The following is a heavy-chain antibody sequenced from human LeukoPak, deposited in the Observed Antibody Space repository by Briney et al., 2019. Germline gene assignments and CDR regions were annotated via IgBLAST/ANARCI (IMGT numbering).Heavy chain of an antibody. J-gene: IGHJ4*02. Sequence: GGSLRLSCEASGFTFSSYLMSWVRQAPGKGLEWVANIKQDGSEKYYVDSVKGRFTVSRDNAKNSLYLQMNSLRAEDTAVYYCARRRCSSTSCFEDYWGQGTLVTVSS. D-gene: IGHD2-2*01. CDR2: IKQDGSEK. CDR3: ARRRCSSTSCFEDY. V-gene: IGHV3-7*01. CDR1: GFTFSSYL.